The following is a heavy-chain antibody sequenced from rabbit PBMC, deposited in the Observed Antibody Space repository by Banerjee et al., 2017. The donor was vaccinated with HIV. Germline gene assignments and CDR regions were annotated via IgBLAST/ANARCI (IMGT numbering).Heavy chain of an antibody. CDR2: FVTGSGNT. CDR3: ARDGDYDAAAYDRLDL. J-gene: IGHJ3*01. CDR1: GIDFSSYYY. V-gene: IGHV1S45*01. D-gene: IGHD2-1*01. Sequence: QQQLEESGGGLVKPGGTLTLTCKASGIDFSSYYYRCWGRQAPGKVLEWIGCFVTGSGNTYYANWAKGRFAISKTSSTTVTLNMTSLTAADTSTYFCARDGDYDAAAYDRLDLWGPGTLVTVS.